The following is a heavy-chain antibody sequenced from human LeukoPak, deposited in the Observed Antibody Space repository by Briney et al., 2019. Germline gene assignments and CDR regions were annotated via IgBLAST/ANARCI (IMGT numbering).Heavy chain of an antibody. V-gene: IGHV4-34*01. CDR1: GGSISGYY. CDR3: ARGRGFLEWLQSNYYYYGMDV. CDR2: INHSGST. J-gene: IGHJ6*02. Sequence: KTSETLSLTCAVYGGSISGYYWSWIRQPPGKGLEWIGEINHSGSTNYNPSLKSRVTISVDTSKNQFSLKLSSVTAADTAVYYCARGRGFLEWLQSNYYYYGMDVWGQGTTVIVSS. D-gene: IGHD3-3*01.